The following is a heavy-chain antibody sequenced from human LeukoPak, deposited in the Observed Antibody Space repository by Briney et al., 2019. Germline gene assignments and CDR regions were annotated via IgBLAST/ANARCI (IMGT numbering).Heavy chain of an antibody. Sequence: ASVKVSCKASGYTFTCYYMHWVRQAPGQGLEWMGIINPSGGSTSYAQKFQGRVTMTRDMSTSTVYMELSSLRSEDTAVYYCARSEDSSSWFSALLDYWGQETLVTVSS. V-gene: IGHV1-46*01. D-gene: IGHD6-13*01. CDR3: ARSEDSSSWFSALLDY. J-gene: IGHJ4*02. CDR1: GYTFTCYY. CDR2: INPSGGST.